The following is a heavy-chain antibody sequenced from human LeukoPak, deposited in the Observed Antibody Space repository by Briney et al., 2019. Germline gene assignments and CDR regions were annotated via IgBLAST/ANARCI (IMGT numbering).Heavy chain of an antibody. J-gene: IGHJ5*02. CDR1: GGSISGYF. V-gene: IGHV4-59*12. Sequence: SETLSLTCTVSGGSISGYFWSWIRQPPGKGLEWIGYIHYSGTTNYNPSLNSRVTISVDTSKNQFSLRLSSVTAADTAVYYCARDTYYYDSSGYYPNWFDPWGQGTLVTVSS. D-gene: IGHD3-22*01. CDR2: IHYSGTT. CDR3: ARDTYYYDSSGYYPNWFDP.